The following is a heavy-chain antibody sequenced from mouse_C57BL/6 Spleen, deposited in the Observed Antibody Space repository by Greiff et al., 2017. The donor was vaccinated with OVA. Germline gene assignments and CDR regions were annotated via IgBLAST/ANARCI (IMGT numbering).Heavy chain of an antibody. J-gene: IGHJ4*01. CDR3: ARHFLYAMDY. CDR1: GYAFSSSW. Sequence: ESGPELVKPGASVKISCKASGYAFSSSWMNWVKQRPGKGLEWIGRIYPGDGDTNYNGKFKGKATLTADKSSSTAYMQLSSLTSEDSAVYFCARHFLYAMDYWGQGTSVTVSS. V-gene: IGHV1-82*01. CDR2: IYPGDGDT.